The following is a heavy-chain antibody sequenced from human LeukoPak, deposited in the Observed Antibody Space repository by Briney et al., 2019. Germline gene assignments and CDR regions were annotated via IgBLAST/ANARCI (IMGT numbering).Heavy chain of an antibody. D-gene: IGHD3-10*01. CDR1: GFTFSDYW. J-gene: IGHJ3*02. V-gene: IGHV3-74*01. CDR2: MNSDGSTT. CDR3: ARVAYYDGFDI. Sequence: PGGSLRLSCAASGFTFSDYWMHWVRQVPGKGLVWVSHMNSDGSTTTYADSVKGRFTISRDNAKNTLYLQMNSLRAEDTAVYYCARVAYYDGFDIWGQGTTVTVSS.